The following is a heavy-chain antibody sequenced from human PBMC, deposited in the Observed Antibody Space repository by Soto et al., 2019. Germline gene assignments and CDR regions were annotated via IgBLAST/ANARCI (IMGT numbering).Heavy chain of an antibody. D-gene: IGHD3-10*01. CDR3: ARDRTISDYRSSGALGL. J-gene: IGHJ4*02. Sequence: PWGSLRLSCAASGFTVNGHYMSWVRQAPGKGLEWVSVIYSGGSTYYANSVTGRFTISRDNSRNTVYLQMNSLRAEDTAVYYCARDRTISDYRSSGALGLWGQGTLVTVS. CDR2: IYSGGST. V-gene: IGHV3-66*01. CDR1: GFTVNGHY.